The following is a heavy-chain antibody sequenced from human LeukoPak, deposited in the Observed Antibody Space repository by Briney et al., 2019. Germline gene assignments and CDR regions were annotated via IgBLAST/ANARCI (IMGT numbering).Heavy chain of an antibody. CDR2: IYYSGST. CDR3: ARVFASSSWYFLPYFDY. Sequence: SETLSLTCTVSGGSISSYYWSWIRQPPGKGLEWIGYIYYSGSTNYNPSLKSRVTISVDTSKNQFSLKLSSVTAADTAVYYCARVFASSSWYFLPYFDYWGQGTLVTVSS. J-gene: IGHJ4*02. V-gene: IGHV4-59*01. CDR1: GGSISSYY. D-gene: IGHD6-13*01.